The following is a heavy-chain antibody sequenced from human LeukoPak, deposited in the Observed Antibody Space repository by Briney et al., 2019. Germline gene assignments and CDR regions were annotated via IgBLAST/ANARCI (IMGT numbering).Heavy chain of an antibody. CDR2: IYPGDSDT. V-gene: IGHV5-51*01. J-gene: IGHJ4*02. Sequence: GESLKISCKGSGYSFTSYWIGWVRQMPGKGLEWMGIIYPGDSDTRYSPSFQGQVTISADKSISTAFLQWSSLKASDTAMYYCARPGRATVTRLDYWGQGTLVTVTS. CDR1: GYSFTSYW. D-gene: IGHD4-17*01. CDR3: ARPGRATVTRLDY.